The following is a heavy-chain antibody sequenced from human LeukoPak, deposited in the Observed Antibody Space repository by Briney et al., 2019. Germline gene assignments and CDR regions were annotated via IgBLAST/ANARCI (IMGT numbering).Heavy chain of an antibody. Sequence: SETLSLTCAVYGGSFSGYYWSWIRQPPGKRLEWIGGISQSGSTNYNPYLKSRVTISVDTSKNQFSLRLSSVPAADTAVYYCARGDIAVAGYRWYFDLWGRGTLVTVSS. CDR3: ARGDIAVAGYRWYFDL. J-gene: IGHJ2*01. D-gene: IGHD6-19*01. CDR2: ISQSGST. CDR1: GGSFSGYY. V-gene: IGHV4-34*01.